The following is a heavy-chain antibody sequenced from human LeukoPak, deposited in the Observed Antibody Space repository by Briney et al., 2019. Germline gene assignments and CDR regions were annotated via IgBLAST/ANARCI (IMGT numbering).Heavy chain of an antibody. CDR2: IIPIFGTA. V-gene: IGHV1-69*06. D-gene: IGHD6-13*01. CDR3: ARDPYSSSWYVGYFQH. J-gene: IGHJ1*01. CDR1: GGTFSSYA. Sequence: SVKVSCKASGGTFSSYAISWVRQAPGQGLEWMGGIIPIFGTANYAQKFQGRVTITADKSTGTAYMELSSLRSEDTAVYYCARDPYSSSWYVGYFQHWGQGTLVTVSS.